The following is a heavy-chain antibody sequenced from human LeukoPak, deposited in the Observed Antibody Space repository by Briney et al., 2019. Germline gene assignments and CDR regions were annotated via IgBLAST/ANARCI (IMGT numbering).Heavy chain of an antibody. D-gene: IGHD4-17*01. CDR1: GYTFATYY. CDR3: ARTETTDDYGLVYYYYGMDV. V-gene: IGHV1-46*01. Sequence: ASVKVSCTASGYTFATYYMCWVRQAPGQGLEWMGVINPTGSSTTYAQKFQGRVTMTRNTSISTAYMELSSLRSEDTAVYYCARTETTDDYGLVYYYYGMDVWGQGTTVTVSS. CDR2: INPTGSST. J-gene: IGHJ6*02.